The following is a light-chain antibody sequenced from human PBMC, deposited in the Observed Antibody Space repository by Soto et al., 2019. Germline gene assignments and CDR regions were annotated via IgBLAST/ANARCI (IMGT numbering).Light chain of an antibody. V-gene: IGKV2-28*01. J-gene: IGKJ1*01. CDR3: QQSYSTPPWT. CDR2: LGS. Sequence: EIVMTQSPLSLPVTPGEPASISCKSSQSLLNSNGYNYLDWYLQKPGQSPQLXIYLGSNRASGVPDRFSGSGSGTDFTLTISSLQPEDFATYFCQQSYSTPPWTFGQGTKVDIK. CDR1: QSLLNSNGYNY.